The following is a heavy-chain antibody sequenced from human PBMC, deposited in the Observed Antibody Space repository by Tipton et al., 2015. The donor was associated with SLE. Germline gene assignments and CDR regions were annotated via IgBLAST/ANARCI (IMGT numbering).Heavy chain of an antibody. CDR3: ARGDDYGGNMDY. J-gene: IGHJ4*02. CDR1: DYTFVSYD. V-gene: IGHV1-18*01. Sequence: QSGPEVKKPGASVKVSCKASDYTFVSYDITWVRQAPGQGLEWMGWISADNGNTNYAQNLQGRVTMTSDTSTSTAYMDLRSLRFDDTAVYYCARGDDYGGNMDYWGQGTLVAVSS. CDR2: ISADNGNT. D-gene: IGHD4-23*01.